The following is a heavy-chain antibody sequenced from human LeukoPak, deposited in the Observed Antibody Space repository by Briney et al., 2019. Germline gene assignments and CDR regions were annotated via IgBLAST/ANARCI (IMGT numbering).Heavy chain of an antibody. CDR3: ARDRGYGYGRGPAYGMDV. J-gene: IGHJ6*04. V-gene: IGHV3-30*04. CDR2: ISYDGSNK. Sequence: GGSLRLSCAASGFIFSSYAMHWARQAPGKGLEWMAVISYDGSNKYYADSVKDRFTISRDNSKNTLYLQMNSLRAEDTAVYYCARDRGYGYGRGPAYGMDVWGKGTTVTVSS. CDR1: GFIFSSYA. D-gene: IGHD5-18*01.